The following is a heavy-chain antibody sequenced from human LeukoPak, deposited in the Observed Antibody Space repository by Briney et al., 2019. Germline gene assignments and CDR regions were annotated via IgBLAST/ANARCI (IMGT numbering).Heavy chain of an antibody. V-gene: IGHV3-64*01. J-gene: IGHJ4*02. Sequence: GESLRLSCAASGFTFSSYAMHWVRQAPGKGLEYVSAISYNGGSTDYAKSVKGRFTISRDNSKNTLCLQMRSLRTEDMAVYYCARRPYSETYYVDYWGQGTLVTVSS. D-gene: IGHD1-26*01. CDR3: ARRPYSETYYVDY. CDR1: GFTFSSYA. CDR2: ISYNGGST.